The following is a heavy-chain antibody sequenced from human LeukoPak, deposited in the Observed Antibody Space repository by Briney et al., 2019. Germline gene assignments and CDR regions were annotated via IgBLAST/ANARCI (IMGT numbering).Heavy chain of an antibody. CDR1: GFTFSSYA. V-gene: IGHV3-30-3*01. CDR3: AKGEAMVRGVTPHYFDY. D-gene: IGHD3-10*01. J-gene: IGHJ4*02. CDR2: ISYDGSNK. Sequence: AGGSLRLSCAASGFTFSSYAMHWVRQAPGKGLEWVAVISYDGSNKYYADSVKGRFTISRDNSKNTLYLQMNSLRAEDTAVYYCAKGEAMVRGVTPHYFDYWGQGTLVTVSS.